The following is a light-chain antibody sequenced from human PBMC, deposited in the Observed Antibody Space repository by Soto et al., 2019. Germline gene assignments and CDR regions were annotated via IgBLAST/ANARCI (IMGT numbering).Light chain of an antibody. Sequence: ALTQPASVSGSPGQSITISCTGTSSDVGGYNYVSWYQQHAGKAPKLILYEVSNRPSGVSNRFSGSKSGNTASLTISGLQAEDEADYYCSSYTSSITLDVFGTGTKVTVL. CDR2: EVS. J-gene: IGLJ1*01. CDR1: SSDVGGYNY. CDR3: SSYTSSITLDV. V-gene: IGLV2-14*01.